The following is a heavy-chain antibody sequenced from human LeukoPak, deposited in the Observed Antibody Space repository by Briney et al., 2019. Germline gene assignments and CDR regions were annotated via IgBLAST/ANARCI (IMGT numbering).Heavy chain of an antibody. CDR3: ARDRFSEWYCTSTSCSDAFDI. Sequence: ASVKVSCKASGYTFTSYGISWVRQPPGQGLEWMGWISAYNGNTKYTQKLQGRVTMTTDTSTSTAYMELRRLRSDDTAVYYCARDRFSEWYCTSTSCSDAFDIWGQGTMVTVSS. CDR1: GYTFTSYG. V-gene: IGHV1-18*01. D-gene: IGHD2-2*01. J-gene: IGHJ3*02. CDR2: ISAYNGNT.